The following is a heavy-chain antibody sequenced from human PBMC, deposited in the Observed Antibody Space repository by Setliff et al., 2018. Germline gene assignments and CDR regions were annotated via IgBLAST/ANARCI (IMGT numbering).Heavy chain of an antibody. CDR3: ARYNWNTNWFDP. CDR2: INAANENT. D-gene: IGHD1-20*01. J-gene: IGHJ5*02. CDR1: GYTFSSYS. Sequence: ASVKVSCKASGYTFSSYSMHWVRQAPGQRLEWMGWINAANENTQYSKKFQDRLTITRDTSANTAYMELSSLRSEDTALYYCARYNWNTNWFDPWGQGTLVTVS. V-gene: IGHV1-3*01.